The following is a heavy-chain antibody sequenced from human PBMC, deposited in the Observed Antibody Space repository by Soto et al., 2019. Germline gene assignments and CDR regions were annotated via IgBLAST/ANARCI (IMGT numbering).Heavy chain of an antibody. CDR2: ISAYNGNT. V-gene: IGHV1-18*01. J-gene: IGHJ4*02. D-gene: IGHD6-25*01. CDR1: GYTFTSYG. Sequence: ASVKVSCKASGYTFTSYGISWVRQAPGQGLEWMGWISAYNGNTNYAQKLQGRVTLTTDTSTTTAYMELSSLRFEDTAVYYCARDLAAGDYWGQGTLVTVSS. CDR3: ARDLAAGDY.